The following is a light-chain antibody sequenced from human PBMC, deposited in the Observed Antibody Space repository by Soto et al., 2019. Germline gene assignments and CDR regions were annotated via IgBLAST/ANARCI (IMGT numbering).Light chain of an antibody. CDR3: HQYYSTPLN. V-gene: IGKV4-1*01. J-gene: IGKJ4*01. CDR2: WAS. CDR1: QSVLYSSNNKNY. Sequence: DLVMTQSPDSLAVSLVERAPINCKSSQSVLYSSNNKNYLAWYQQKPGQPPKLLIYWASTRESGVPDRFSVSGSGKDFTLTISSMQAEDVSVYYCHQYYSTPLNFGGGTKVEIK.